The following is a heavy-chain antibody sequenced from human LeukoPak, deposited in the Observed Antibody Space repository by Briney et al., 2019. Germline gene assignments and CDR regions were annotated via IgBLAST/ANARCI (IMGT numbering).Heavy chain of an antibody. CDR3: AKSGASPLYHMDV. CDR1: GFTFSTYA. D-gene: IGHD1-26*01. J-gene: IGHJ6*03. Sequence: GGSLRLSCAASGFTFSTYAMSWVRQAPGKGLEWVSAISGSGGSTYYADSVKGRFTISRDNSKNTLYLQMSSLRVDDTAIYYCAKSGASPLYHMDVWGRGATVTVSS. V-gene: IGHV3-23*01. CDR2: ISGSGGST.